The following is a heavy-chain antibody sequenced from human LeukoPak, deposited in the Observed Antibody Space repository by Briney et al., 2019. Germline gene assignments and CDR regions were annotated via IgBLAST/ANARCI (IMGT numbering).Heavy chain of an antibody. CDR3: ARLIRYDILTGYAPWYFDY. V-gene: IGHV4-59*08. CDR2: NYYSGST. D-gene: IGHD3-9*01. J-gene: IGHJ4*02. CDR1: GGSISGYS. Sequence: SETLSLTCTVSGGSISGYSWSWIRQPPGKGLECTGYNYYSGSTDYNPSLKSRVTMSVDTSRNQFSLTVSSVTAADTAVYYCARLIRYDILTGYAPWYFDYWGQGILVTVSS.